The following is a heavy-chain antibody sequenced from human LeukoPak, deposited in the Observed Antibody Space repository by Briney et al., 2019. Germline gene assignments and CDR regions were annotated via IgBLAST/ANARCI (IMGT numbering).Heavy chain of an antibody. D-gene: IGHD2-21*01. CDR3: ARTCGGDCYHGGYYYYYYMDV. CDR2: ISAYNGNT. Sequence: ASVKASCKASGYTFTSYGISWVRQAPGQGLEWMGWISAYNGNTNYAQKLQGRVTMTTDTSTSTAYMELRSLRSDDTAVYYCARTCGGDCYHGGYYYYYYMDVWGKGTTVTVPS. J-gene: IGHJ6*03. CDR1: GYTFTSYG. V-gene: IGHV1-18*01.